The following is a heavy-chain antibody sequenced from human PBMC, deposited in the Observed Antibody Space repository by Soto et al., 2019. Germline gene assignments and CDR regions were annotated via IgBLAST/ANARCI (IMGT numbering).Heavy chain of an antibody. J-gene: IGHJ4*02. CDR3: AHRGYMYGNWDHGYCEY. CDR2: IYWDDDK. CDR1: GFSLSTSGVG. Sequence: QITLKESGPTRVRPTQNLALTCTFSGFSLSTSGVGVGWIRKTPGKALEWLAVIYWDDDKRYSPSLKSRLTITKDTSKNRVILKMAGMDPVDTATYFCAHRGYMYGNWDHGYCEYCGQGTMVTVSS. D-gene: IGHD5-18*01. V-gene: IGHV2-5*02.